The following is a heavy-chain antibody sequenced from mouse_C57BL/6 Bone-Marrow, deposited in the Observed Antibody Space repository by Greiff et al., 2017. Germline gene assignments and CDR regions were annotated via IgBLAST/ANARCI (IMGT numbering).Heavy chain of an antibody. J-gene: IGHJ4*01. V-gene: IGHV1-15*01. CDR1: GYTFTDYE. CDR2: IAPETGGT. CDR3: TREGVLYYSNYGARDY. D-gene: IGHD2-5*01. Sequence: QVQLQQSGAELVRPGASVTLSCKASGYTFTDYEMHWVKQTPVHGLEWIGAIAPETGGTAYNQKFKGKAKLTADKSSSTAYMELRSRPSDASAVYYCTREGVLYYSNYGARDYWGQGTSVTVSS.